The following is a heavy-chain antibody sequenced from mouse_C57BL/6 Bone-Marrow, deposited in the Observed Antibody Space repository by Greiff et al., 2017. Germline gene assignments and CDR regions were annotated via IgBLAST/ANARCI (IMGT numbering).Heavy chain of an antibody. Sequence: ESGPGLVKPSQSLSLTCSVTGYSITSGYYWNWIRQFPGNKLEWMGYISYDGSNNYNPSLKNRISITRDTSKNQFFLKLNSVTTEDTATYYCARGGYYPYYPMDYWGQGTSVTVSS. V-gene: IGHV3-6*01. D-gene: IGHD2-3*01. CDR3: ARGGYYPYYPMDY. CDR1: GYSITSGYY. J-gene: IGHJ4*01. CDR2: ISYDGSN.